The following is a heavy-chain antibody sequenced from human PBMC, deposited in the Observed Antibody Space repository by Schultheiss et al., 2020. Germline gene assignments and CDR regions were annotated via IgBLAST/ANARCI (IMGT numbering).Heavy chain of an antibody. CDR2: ISGSGDGS. D-gene: IGHD5-24*01. Sequence: GGSLRLSCVASGFTFSNYAMSWVRQAPGKGLEWVSIISGSGDGSVYSDSVRGRFVVSRDNSKNTLYLQMNSLRAEDTAVYYCAKLNYGYIHYWGQGTLVTVSS. CDR1: GFTFSNYA. J-gene: IGHJ4*02. CDR3: AKLNYGYIHY. V-gene: IGHV3-23*01.